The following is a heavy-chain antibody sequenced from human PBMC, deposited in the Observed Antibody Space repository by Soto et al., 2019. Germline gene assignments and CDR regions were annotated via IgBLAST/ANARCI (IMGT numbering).Heavy chain of an antibody. CDR2: ISSSGGNT. V-gene: IGHV3-23*01. CDR1: GFSFSNYA. J-gene: IGHJ4*02. D-gene: IGHD3-22*01. Sequence: EVQLLESGGGLVQTGGSLRLSCAASGFSFSNYAMSWVRQAPGTGLEWVSSISSSGGNTYYEESVKGRFTISRDNSKNTLYMQMNSLRAEDTAVYYCAKVIYSMIVVINCFDYWGQGSLVTVSS. CDR3: AKVIYSMIVVINCFDY.